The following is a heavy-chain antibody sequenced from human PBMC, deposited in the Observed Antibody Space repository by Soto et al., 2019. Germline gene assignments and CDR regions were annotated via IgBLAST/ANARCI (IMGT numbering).Heavy chain of an antibody. CDR1: GGTFSSYA. D-gene: IGHD6-13*01. J-gene: IGHJ4*02. V-gene: IGHV1-69*12. CDR3: ARDARDSSSWIL. Sequence: QVQLVQSGAEVKKPGSSVKVSCKASGGTFSSYAISWVRQAPGQGLEWMGGIIPIFGTANYAQKFQGRVTIXAXXATSTAYMERSSLRSEDTAVYYCARDARDSSSWILWGQGTLVTVSS. CDR2: IIPIFGTA.